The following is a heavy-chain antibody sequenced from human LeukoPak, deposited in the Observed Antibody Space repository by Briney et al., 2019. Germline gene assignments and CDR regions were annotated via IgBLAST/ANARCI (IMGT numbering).Heavy chain of an antibody. CDR1: GYTFTGHY. V-gene: IGHV1-2*02. Sequence: ASVKVSCKASGYTFTGHYMHWARQAPGQGLEWMGWINPNSGDTNSAQKFHGRVTMTRDTSISTAYMELSRLRSDDTAVYYCARSYDSSGYYAGGGFDYWGQGTLVTVSS. CDR3: ARSYDSSGYYAGGGFDY. D-gene: IGHD3-22*01. J-gene: IGHJ4*02. CDR2: INPNSGDT.